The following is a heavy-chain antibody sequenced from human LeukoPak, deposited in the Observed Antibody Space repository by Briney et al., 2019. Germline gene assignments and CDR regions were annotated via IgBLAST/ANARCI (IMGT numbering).Heavy chain of an antibody. V-gene: IGHV4-4*07. CDR2: IHTSGST. Sequence: SETLSLTRTVSGGSISSYYWSWIRQPAGKGLEWIGRIHTSGSTNYNPSLKSRVTMSVDTSKNQFSLKLSSVTAADTAVYYCATETYCSSTSCYYYGMDVWGQGTTVTVSS. CDR3: ATETYCSSTSCYYYGMDV. J-gene: IGHJ6*02. D-gene: IGHD2-2*01. CDR1: GGSISSYY.